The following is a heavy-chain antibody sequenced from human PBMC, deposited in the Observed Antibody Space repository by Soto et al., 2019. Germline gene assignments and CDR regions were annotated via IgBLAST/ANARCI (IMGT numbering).Heavy chain of an antibody. D-gene: IGHD3-3*01. CDR3: ASYHYYDFWVGSRHYMDA. CDR1: GGSLSGYF. V-gene: IGHV4-34*01. CDR2: INHSGST. J-gene: IGHJ6*03. Sequence: SETLSLTCAVYGGSLSGYFWSWVRQPPGKGLEWIGEINHSGSTNYNPSLKSRVTISADTSKHQFSLWLSSVTAADSAIYYCASYHYYDFWVGSRHYMDAWGKGTTVTVSS.